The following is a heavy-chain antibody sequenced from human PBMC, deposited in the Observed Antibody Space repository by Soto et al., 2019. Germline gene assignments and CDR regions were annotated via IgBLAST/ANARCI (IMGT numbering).Heavy chain of an antibody. Sequence: QVQLQESGPGLVEPSGTLSLTCAVSGDSFSINTWWSWVRQAPGKGLEWIGQVEDTGKPDYNPSLRSRVTSSVDKSTNQLSLKMKYVTAADTAVYYCAKHGGFNLYSWGQGTLVTVSS. CDR1: GDSFSINTW. CDR3: AKHGGFNLYS. V-gene: IGHV4-4*02. CDR2: VEDTGKP. J-gene: IGHJ4*02. D-gene: IGHD6-25*01.